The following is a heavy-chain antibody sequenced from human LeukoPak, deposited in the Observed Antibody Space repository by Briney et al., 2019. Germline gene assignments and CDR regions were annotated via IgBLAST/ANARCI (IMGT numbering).Heavy chain of an antibody. V-gene: IGHV6-1*01. CDR1: GDSVSSNSAA. D-gene: IGHD3-16*01. Sequence: SQTLLLTCAISGDSVSSNSAAWTWIRQSPSRGLEWLGRTYYRSTWYYEYSVSVESRITINPETSKNQFYLQVNSVSPEDTAVYYCAREELGFDHWGQGTRVTVSS. J-gene: IGHJ4*02. CDR3: AREELGFDH. CDR2: TYYRSTWYY.